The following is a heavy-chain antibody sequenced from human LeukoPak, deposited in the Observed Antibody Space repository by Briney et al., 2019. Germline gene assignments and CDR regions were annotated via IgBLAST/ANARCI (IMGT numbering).Heavy chain of an antibody. CDR1: RFTFTNYS. CDR3: ARGPTSLGYCILLCWGYMDV. V-gene: IGHV3-21*01. CDR2: ISSLSNYI. D-gene: IGHD2-15*01. Sequence: PGGSLRLSCAASRFTFTNYSMNWVRQAPGKGLEWVSSISSLSNYIYYADSVKGRFTISRDNAKNSLYLQMNSLRAEDTAVYYCARGPTSLGYCILLCWGYMDVWGKGTTVTVSS. J-gene: IGHJ6*03.